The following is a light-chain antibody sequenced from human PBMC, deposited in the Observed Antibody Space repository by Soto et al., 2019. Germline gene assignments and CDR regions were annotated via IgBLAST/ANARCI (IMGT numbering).Light chain of an antibody. J-gene: IGKJ1*01. CDR3: QQYGSSRT. CDR2: GAS. Sequence: EIVLTQSPGTLSLSPGEGATLSCRASQSGSSSYLAWYKQKPGQAPRLLIYGASSRATGIPDRFSGSGSGTDFTLTISRLEPEDFAVYYCQQYGSSRTFGQGTKVEIK. CDR1: QSGSSSY. V-gene: IGKV3-20*01.